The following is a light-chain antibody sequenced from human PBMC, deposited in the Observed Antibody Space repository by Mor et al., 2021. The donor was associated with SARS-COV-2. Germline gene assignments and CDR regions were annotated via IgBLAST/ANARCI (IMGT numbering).Light chain of an antibody. V-gene: IGKV1-5*03. CDR2: KAS. CDR3: QQYNSYPWT. Sequence: ASQSISSWLAWYQQKPGKAPKLLIYKASSLESGVPSRFSGSRSGTEFTLTISSLQPDDFATYYCQQYNSYPWTFGQGTKVE. J-gene: IGKJ1*01. CDR1: QSISSW.